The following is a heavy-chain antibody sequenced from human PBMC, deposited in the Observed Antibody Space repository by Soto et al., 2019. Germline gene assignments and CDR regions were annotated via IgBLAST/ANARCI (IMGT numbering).Heavy chain of an antibody. CDR3: ARRFIQGNGGNHDSFAM. CDR2: VIPIFGTT. D-gene: IGHD2-15*01. J-gene: IGHJ3*02. V-gene: IGHV1-69*13. CDR1: GGTFSNYA. Sequence: SSVKVSCKASGGTFSNYAVSWVRQAPGQGLEWMGEVIPIFGTTPYAQKFQGRVTITADESTNTAYMELSSLRSEDTAVYYCARRFIQGNGGNHDSFAMWGQGTMVTVSS.